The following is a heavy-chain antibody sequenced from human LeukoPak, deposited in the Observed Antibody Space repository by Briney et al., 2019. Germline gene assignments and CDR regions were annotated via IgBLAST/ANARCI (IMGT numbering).Heavy chain of an antibody. V-gene: IGHV3-23*01. D-gene: IGHD6-19*01. Sequence: GGSLRLSCAASGFTFSSYAMSWVRQAPGKGLEWVSVVIGSGGSTYYADSVKGRFTISRDNSKNTLYLQMNSMRAEDTAVYYCAKEPAYSSGWSYYFDNWGQGTLVTVSS. CDR1: GFTFSSYA. CDR3: AKEPAYSSGWSYYFDN. J-gene: IGHJ4*02. CDR2: VIGSGGST.